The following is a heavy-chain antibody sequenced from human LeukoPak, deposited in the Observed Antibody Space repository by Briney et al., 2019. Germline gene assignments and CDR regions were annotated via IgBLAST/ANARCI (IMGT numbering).Heavy chain of an antibody. CDR2: ISAFNGNT. V-gene: IGHV1-18*01. Sequence: ASVKVSCKASGYTFTSYDINGVRQATGQGLEWMGWISAFNGNTNYAQSLQGRLTMTTDTSTSTAYMELRSLKSDDTGVYYCARWAPSGDRDYYYYYMDVWGKGTTVTVSS. D-gene: IGHD2-21*02. J-gene: IGHJ6*03. CDR3: ARWAPSGDRDYYYYYMDV. CDR1: GYTFTSYD.